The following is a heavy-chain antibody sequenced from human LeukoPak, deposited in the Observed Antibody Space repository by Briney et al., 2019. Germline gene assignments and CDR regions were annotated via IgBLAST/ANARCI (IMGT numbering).Heavy chain of an antibody. CDR1: GFTFSSYA. Sequence: GSLRLSCAASGFTFSSYAMSWVRQAPGKGLEWVSAISGSGGSTYYADSVKGRFTISRDNSKNTLYLQMNSLRAEDTAVYYCAKDLGASPGYSYPFDYWGQGTLVTVSS. V-gene: IGHV3-23*01. J-gene: IGHJ4*02. CDR2: ISGSGGST. D-gene: IGHD5-18*01. CDR3: AKDLGASPGYSYPFDY.